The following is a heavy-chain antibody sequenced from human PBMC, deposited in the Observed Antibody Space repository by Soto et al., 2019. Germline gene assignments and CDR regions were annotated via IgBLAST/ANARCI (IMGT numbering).Heavy chain of an antibody. CDR1: GFTFGDYA. V-gene: IGHV3-49*03. CDR2: IRSKAYGGTT. J-gene: IGHJ6*02. CDR3: TRVGQYSSSWYVVRNYYYYYGMDV. Sequence: GGSLRLSCTASGFTFGDYAMSWFRQAPGKGLEWVGFIRSKAYGGTTEYAASVKGRFTISRDDSKSIAYLQMNSLKTEDTAVYYCTRVGQYSSSWYVVRNYYYYYGMDVWGQGTTVTVSS. D-gene: IGHD6-13*01.